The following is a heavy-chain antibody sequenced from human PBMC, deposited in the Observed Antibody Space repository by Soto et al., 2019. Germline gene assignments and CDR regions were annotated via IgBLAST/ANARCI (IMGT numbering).Heavy chain of an antibody. V-gene: IGHV1-18*04. CDR2: ISAYNGNT. D-gene: IGHD3-9*01. CDR1: GYTFTSYG. Sequence: QVQLVQSGAEVKKPGASVKVSCKASGYTFTSYGISWVRQAPGQGLEWMGWISAYNGNTNFAQKLQGRVTMTTDTSTSTAYMELRSLRSDDTAVYYCARELRYFDRQIDWFDPWGQGTLVTVSS. J-gene: IGHJ5*02. CDR3: ARELRYFDRQIDWFDP.